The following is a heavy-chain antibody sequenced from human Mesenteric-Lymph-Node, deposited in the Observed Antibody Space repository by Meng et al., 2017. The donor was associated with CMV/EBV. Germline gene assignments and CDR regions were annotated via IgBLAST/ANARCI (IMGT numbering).Heavy chain of an antibody. CDR3: AKDRGLQVREPTQP. CDR2: IRYDGSNK. Sequence: GESLKISCAASGFTFSSYGMHWVRQAPGKGLEWVTFIRYDGSNKYYADSVKGRFTISRDNSKNTLYLQMNSLRAEDTAVYHCAKDRGLQVREPTQPWGQGTLVTVSS. J-gene: IGHJ5*02. V-gene: IGHV3-30*02. D-gene: IGHD1-14*01. CDR1: GFTFSSYG.